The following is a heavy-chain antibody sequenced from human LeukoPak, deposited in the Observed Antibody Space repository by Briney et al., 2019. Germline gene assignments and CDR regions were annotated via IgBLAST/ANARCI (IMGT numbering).Heavy chain of an antibody. D-gene: IGHD3-22*01. J-gene: IGHJ4*02. V-gene: IGHV1-8*01. CDR2: MNPNSGNT. CDR1: GYTFTSYD. CDR3: AREVYYYDSSGYYENN. Sequence: GASVKVSCKASGYTFTSYDINWVRQATGQGLEWMGWMNPNSGNTGYAQKFQGRVTITADKSTSTAYMELSSLRSEDTAVYYCAREVYYYDSSGYYENNWGQGTLVTVSS.